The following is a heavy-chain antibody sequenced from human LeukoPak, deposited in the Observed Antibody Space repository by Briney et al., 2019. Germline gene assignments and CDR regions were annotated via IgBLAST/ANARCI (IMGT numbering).Heavy chain of an antibody. CDR3: AIRHPTSVAGVGGFEP. J-gene: IGHJ5*02. CDR2: FVFSGIT. V-gene: IGHV4-39*05. CDR1: GGSINSNNYY. D-gene: IGHD6-19*01. Sequence: SETPSLTCTVPGGSINSNNYYWGWIRQPPGEGLEWIGRFVFSGITYYNPSLKSRVTISLDTSNNQFSLKLTSVTAADTGFDFCAIRHPTSVAGVGGFEPWGQGTLVTVSS.